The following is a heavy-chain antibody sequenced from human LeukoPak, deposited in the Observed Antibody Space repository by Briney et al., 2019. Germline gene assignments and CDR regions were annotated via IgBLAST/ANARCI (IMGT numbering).Heavy chain of an antibody. V-gene: IGHV3-23*01. Sequence: GGSLRLSCAASGFTFSSYAMSWVRQAPGKGLEWVSAISGSGGSTYYADSVKGRFTISRDNAKNSLYLQMNSLRAEDTAVYYCARVTAAGTRDLDYWGQGTLVTVSS. CDR3: ARVTAAGTRDLDY. CDR2: ISGSGGST. J-gene: IGHJ4*02. D-gene: IGHD6-13*01. CDR1: GFTFSSYA.